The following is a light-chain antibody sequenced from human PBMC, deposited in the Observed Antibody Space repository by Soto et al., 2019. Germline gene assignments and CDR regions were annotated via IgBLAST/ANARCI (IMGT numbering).Light chain of an antibody. CDR2: GAS. CDR3: LQYGSSPWT. V-gene: IGKV3-20*01. CDR1: QSASSRY. Sequence: EIVLTQSPGTLSLSPGERATLSCRAGQSASSRYLAWYQLKPGQAPRVLIYGASSRATGIPDRFRGSGSGTDFPLTSSRLEPEDFAVYYCLQYGSSPWTFGHGTEVEIK. J-gene: IGKJ1*01.